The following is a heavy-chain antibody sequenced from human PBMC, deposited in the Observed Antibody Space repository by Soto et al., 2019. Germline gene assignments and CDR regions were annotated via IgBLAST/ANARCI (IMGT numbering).Heavy chain of an antibody. CDR3: ARVGSCSSTSCYPPSDYYYYGMDV. Sequence: GSPRLSRAASGFTFRSYAMHWVRQGPGKGLEWVAVISYDGSSKYYADSVKGRFTISRDNSKNTLYLQMNSLRAEDTAVYYCARVGSCSSTSCYPPSDYYYYGMDVRGQGPKVTVAS. V-gene: IGHV3-30-3*01. CDR1: GFTFRSYA. J-gene: IGHJ6*01. D-gene: IGHD2-2*01. CDR2: ISYDGSSK.